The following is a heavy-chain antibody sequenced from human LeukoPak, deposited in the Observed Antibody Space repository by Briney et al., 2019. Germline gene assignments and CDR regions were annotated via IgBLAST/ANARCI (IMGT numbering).Heavy chain of an antibody. CDR3: ARFTRRYSGDY. CDR1: GFTGSHNY. D-gene: IGHD1-26*01. Sequence: GGSLRLSCAASGFTGSHNYMSWVRQAPGKGLEWVSATHSSGGTYYADSVKGRFTIARDNAYNSLYLQMNSLRVEDTAIYFCARFTRRYSGDYWGQGTLVSVSS. J-gene: IGHJ4*02. V-gene: IGHV3-53*01. CDR2: THSSGGT.